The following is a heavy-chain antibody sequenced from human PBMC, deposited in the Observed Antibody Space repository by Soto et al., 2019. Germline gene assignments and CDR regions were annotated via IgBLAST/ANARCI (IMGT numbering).Heavy chain of an antibody. V-gene: IGHV4-59*01. CDR2: IYYSGST. D-gene: IGHD6-19*01. J-gene: IGHJ5*02. Sequence: PSETLSLTCTVSGGSISSYYWSWIRQPPGKGLEWIGYIYYSGSTNYNPSLKSRVTISVDTSKNQFSLKLSSVTAADTAVYYCARAGVAVAGTYNWSDPWGQGTLVTVSS. CDR3: ARAGVAVAGTYNWSDP. CDR1: GGSISSYY.